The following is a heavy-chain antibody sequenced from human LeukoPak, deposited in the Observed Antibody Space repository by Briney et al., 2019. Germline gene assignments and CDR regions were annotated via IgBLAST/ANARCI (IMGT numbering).Heavy chain of an antibody. V-gene: IGHV4-61*02. D-gene: IGHD3/OR15-3a*01. J-gene: IGHJ6*03. CDR3: ATERYDFWSGYLNYYYYMDV. CDR1: GGSISSGSYY. CDR2: IYTSGST. Sequence: SETLSLTCTVSGGSISSGSYYWSWIRQPAGKGLEWIGRIYTSGSTNYNPSLKSRVTISVDTSKNQFSLKLSSVPAADTAVYYCATERYDFWSGYLNYYYYMDVWGKGTTVTVSS.